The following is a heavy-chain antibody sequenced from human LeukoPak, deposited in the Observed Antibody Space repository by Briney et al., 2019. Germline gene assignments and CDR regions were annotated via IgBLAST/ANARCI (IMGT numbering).Heavy chain of an antibody. Sequence: GESLKISCKASGYSFTSYWIGWVRQMPGKGLEWMGIIYPGDSDTRYSPSFQGQVTISADKSISTAYLQWSGLKASDTAMYYCASQYSTTWYANYYYFGMDVWGQGTTVTVSS. CDR1: GYSFTSYW. J-gene: IGHJ6*02. V-gene: IGHV5-51*01. CDR3: ASQYSTTWYANYYYFGMDV. CDR2: IYPGDSDT. D-gene: IGHD6-13*01.